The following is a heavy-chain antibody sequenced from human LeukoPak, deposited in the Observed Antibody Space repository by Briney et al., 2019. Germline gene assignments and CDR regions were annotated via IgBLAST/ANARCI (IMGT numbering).Heavy chain of an antibody. D-gene: IGHD3-9*01. J-gene: IGHJ6*02. CDR1: GYTFTSYD. V-gene: IGHV1-8*01. CDR3: ARGPSLRLRYFDWPTSLYYYYGMDV. Sequence: GASAKVSCKASGYTFTSYDINWVRQATGQGLEWMGWMNPNSGNTGYAQKFQGRVTMTRNTSISTAYMELSSLRSEDTAAYYCARGPSLRLRYFDWPTSLYYYYGMDVWGQGTTVTVSS. CDR2: MNPNSGNT.